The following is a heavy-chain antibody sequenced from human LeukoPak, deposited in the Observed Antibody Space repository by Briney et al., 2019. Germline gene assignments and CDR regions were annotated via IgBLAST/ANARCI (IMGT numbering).Heavy chain of an antibody. V-gene: IGHV3-48*03. CDR1: GFTFSNYE. Sequence: GGSPRLSCATPGFTFSNYELNWVRQAPGKGPEWVSYIIHSCRTIYSADSGKCRFTISRDNAKNSLYLQMNSLRAEDTAVYYCARGVGSSWPGWFDPWGQGTLVTVSS. CDR3: ARGVGSSWPGWFDP. D-gene: IGHD6-13*01. CDR2: IIHSCRTI. J-gene: IGHJ5*02.